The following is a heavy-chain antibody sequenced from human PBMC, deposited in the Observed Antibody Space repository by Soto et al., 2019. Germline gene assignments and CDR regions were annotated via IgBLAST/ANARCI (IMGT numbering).Heavy chain of an antibody. CDR3: ARRTKLGTAWYPDC. D-gene: IGHD6-19*01. V-gene: IGHV4-59*08. Sequence: SETLSLTCAFSGGSISGYSWSWIRQPPGKGLEWIGNIHYTGGTNYNPSLKSRLTISLDTSKIQISLQLTSVTAADTAIYYCARRTKLGTAWYPDCWGQGTLVTVSS. J-gene: IGHJ4*02. CDR2: IHYTGGT. CDR1: GGSISGYS.